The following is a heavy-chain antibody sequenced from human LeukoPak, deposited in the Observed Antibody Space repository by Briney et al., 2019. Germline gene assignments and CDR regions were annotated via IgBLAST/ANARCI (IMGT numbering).Heavy chain of an antibody. CDR2: IKQDGSEK. CDR3: ARDLGPWYDFWSGYFGY. Sequence: PGGSLRLSCAASGFTFSSYWMSWVRQAPGKGLEWVANIKQDGSEKYYVDSVKGRFTISRDNAKNSLYLRMNSLRAEDTAVYYCARDLGPWYDFWSGYFGYWGQGTLVTVSS. D-gene: IGHD3-3*01. V-gene: IGHV3-7*01. J-gene: IGHJ4*02. CDR1: GFTFSSYW.